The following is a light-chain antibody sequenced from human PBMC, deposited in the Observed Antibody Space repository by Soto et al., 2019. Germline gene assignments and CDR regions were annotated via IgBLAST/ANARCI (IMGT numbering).Light chain of an antibody. CDR2: LGS. J-gene: IGKJ1*01. Sequence: DIVMTQSPLSLPVTPGEPASISCSSIQSLLHSNGYNYLDWYLQKPGQSPQLLIYLGSNRASGVPDRFSGSGSGTDFTLKISRVEAEDVGVYYCMQALQTPPTFGQGTKVDI. CDR3: MQALQTPPT. V-gene: IGKV2-28*01. CDR1: QSLLHSNGYNY.